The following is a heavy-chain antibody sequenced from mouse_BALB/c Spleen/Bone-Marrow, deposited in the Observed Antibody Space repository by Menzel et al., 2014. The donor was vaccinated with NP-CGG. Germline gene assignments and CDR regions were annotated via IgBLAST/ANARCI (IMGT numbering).Heavy chain of an antibody. D-gene: IGHD1-1*01. CDR1: GFDFSRYW. J-gene: IGHJ2*01. Sequence: EVQLQESGGGLVQPGVSLKLSCAASGFDFSRYWMSWVRQAPGKGLEWIGEINPDSRTINYSPSLKDKFIISRDNAKNTLYLRLNKVRSEDTALYYCARPDYYGYLNYWGQGTPLTVSS. CDR3: ARPDYYGYLNY. CDR2: INPDSRTI. V-gene: IGHV4-1*02.